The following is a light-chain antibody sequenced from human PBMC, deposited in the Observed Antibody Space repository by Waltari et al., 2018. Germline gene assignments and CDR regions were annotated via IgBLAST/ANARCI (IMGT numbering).Light chain of an antibody. CDR3: SSYTSSSTLV. CDR1: SSDVGAYNY. V-gene: IGLV2-14*01. Sequence: QSALTQPASVSGSPGQSTTISCHGTSSDVGAYNYVSSYQQHPGKAPKLMIYDVSKRPSGVSNRFSGSKSGNTASLTISGLQAEDEADYYCSSYTSSSTLVFGGGTKLTVL. CDR2: DVS. J-gene: IGLJ2*01.